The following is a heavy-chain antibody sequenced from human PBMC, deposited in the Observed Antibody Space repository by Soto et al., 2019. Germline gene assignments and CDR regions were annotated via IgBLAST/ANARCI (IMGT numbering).Heavy chain of an antibody. CDR1: GYTFTTYG. Sequence: QVQLVQSGGEVKKPGASVKVSCKTSGYTFTTYGISWVRQAPGQGLEWVGWISAYSGKTHYAQKFQGKVTMTTDTSTNTAYLELRTLRSDDTAVYYCARDPCLADHEYWGQGTLVTVSS. CDR3: ARDPCLADHEY. V-gene: IGHV1-18*01. J-gene: IGHJ4*02. CDR2: ISAYSGKT. D-gene: IGHD3-16*01.